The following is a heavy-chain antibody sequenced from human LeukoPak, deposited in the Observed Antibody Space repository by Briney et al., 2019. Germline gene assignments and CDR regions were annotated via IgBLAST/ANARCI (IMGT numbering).Heavy chain of an antibody. CDR2: IYYSGST. J-gene: IGHJ4*02. Sequence: SETLSLTCTVSGGSISSYYWSWIRQPPGKGLEWIGYIYYSGSTNYNPSLKSRVTISVDTSKNQFSLKLSSVTTADTAVYYCASYNWNYAFFDYWGQGTLVTVSS. CDR3: ASYNWNYAFFDY. V-gene: IGHV4-59*01. D-gene: IGHD1-7*01. CDR1: GGSISSYY.